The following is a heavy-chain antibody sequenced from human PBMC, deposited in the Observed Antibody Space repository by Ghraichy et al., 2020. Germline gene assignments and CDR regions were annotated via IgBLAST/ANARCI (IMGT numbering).Heavy chain of an antibody. J-gene: IGHJ6*02. D-gene: IGHD5-18*01. Sequence: SQTLSLTCSVYGGSFSGNYWPWIRQAPEKGLELIGEINHSGSTNYNPSLKSRVTISVDMSKNQLCLRLSSVTAADTAVYYCATGTGYSFGSRWYYYVMDVWGQGTTVIVSS. CDR3: ATGTGYSFGSRWYYYVMDV. V-gene: IGHV4-34*01. CDR2: INHSGST. CDR1: GGSFSGNY.